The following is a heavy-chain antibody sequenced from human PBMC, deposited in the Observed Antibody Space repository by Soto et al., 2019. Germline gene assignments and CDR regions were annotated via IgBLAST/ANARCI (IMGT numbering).Heavy chain of an antibody. J-gene: IGHJ6*02. CDR2: IYYSGST. V-gene: IGHV4-59*01. Sequence: SSETLSLTCTVSGGSISSYYWSWIRQPPGKGLEWIGYIYYSGSTNYNPSLKSRVTISVDTSKNQFSLKLSSVTAAVTAVYYCARAVGHYYYYGMDVWGQGTTVTVSS. D-gene: IGHD1-26*01. CDR1: GGSISSYY. CDR3: ARAVGHYYYYGMDV.